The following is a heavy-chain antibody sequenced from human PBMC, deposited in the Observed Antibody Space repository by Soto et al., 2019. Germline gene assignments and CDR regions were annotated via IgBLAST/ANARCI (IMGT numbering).Heavy chain of an antibody. CDR3: ARVSQTVTKGSPYYYYGMDV. Sequence: GGSLRLSCAASGFTFSSYSMNWVRQAPGKGLEWVSSISSSSSYIYYADSVKGRFTISRDNAKNSLYLQMNSLRAEDTAVYYCARVSQTVTKGSPYYYYGMDVWGQGTTVTVSS. CDR1: GFTFSSYS. D-gene: IGHD4-4*01. CDR2: ISSSSSYI. V-gene: IGHV3-21*01. J-gene: IGHJ6*02.